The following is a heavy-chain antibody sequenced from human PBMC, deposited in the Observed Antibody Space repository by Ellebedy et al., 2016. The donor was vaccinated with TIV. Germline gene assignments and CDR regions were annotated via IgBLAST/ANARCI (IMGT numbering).Heavy chain of an antibody. CDR3: ARELTTVTTSWFDP. V-gene: IGHV3-23*01. CDR2: INDNGEKT. D-gene: IGHD4-17*01. Sequence: GGSLRLSXKASGFIFRNYAMGWVRQAPGKGLEWVSGINDNGEKTNYADSVKGRFTISRDNSKNTLYLQMNSLRAEDTAVYYCARELTTVTTSWFDPWGQGTLVTVSS. J-gene: IGHJ5*02. CDR1: GFIFRNYA.